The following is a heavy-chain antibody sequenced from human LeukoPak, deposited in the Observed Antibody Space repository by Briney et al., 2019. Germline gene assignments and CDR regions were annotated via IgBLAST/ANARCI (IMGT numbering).Heavy chain of an antibody. CDR3: ARERAGYYDSSGLLARGWYFDY. CDR2: IYYSGST. CDR1: GGSISSYY. J-gene: IGHJ4*02. V-gene: IGHV4-59*12. Sequence: SETLSLTCTVSGGSISSYYWTWIRQPPGKGLEWIGYIYYSGSTNYNPSLKSRVTIPVDTSKNQFSLKLSSVTAADTAVYYCARERAGYYDSSGLLARGWYFDYWGQGTLVTVSS. D-gene: IGHD3-22*01.